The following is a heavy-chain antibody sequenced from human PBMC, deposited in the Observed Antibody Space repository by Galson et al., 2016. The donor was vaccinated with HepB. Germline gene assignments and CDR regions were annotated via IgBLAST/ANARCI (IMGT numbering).Heavy chain of an antibody. J-gene: IGHJ4*02. CDR2: IYSGGET. V-gene: IGHV3-66*01. Sequence: SLRLSCAASGVTVSNNYMSWVRQAPGRGLEWVSVIYSGGETYYADSVKGRFTISRDNSKNTVFPQMNSLRAEDTAVYYCARDTWTWNGGQGTLVTASS. CDR3: ARDTWTWN. CDR1: GVTVSNNY. D-gene: IGHD3/OR15-3a*01.